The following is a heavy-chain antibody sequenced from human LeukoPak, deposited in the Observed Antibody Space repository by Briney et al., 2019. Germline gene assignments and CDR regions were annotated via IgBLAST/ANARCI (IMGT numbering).Heavy chain of an antibody. CDR3: TTGGYYDSSGHPYFDY. J-gene: IGHJ4*02. CDR1: GFSFGDYA. CDR2: IRSKAYGGTA. V-gene: IGHV3-49*03. Sequence: GGSLRLSCTTSGFSFGDYAMSWFRQAPGKGLEWVGFIRSKAYGGTAEYAASVEGRFTISRDDSKSIAYLQMNSLKTEDTAVYYCTTGGYYDSSGHPYFDYWGQGTLVTVSS. D-gene: IGHD3-22*01.